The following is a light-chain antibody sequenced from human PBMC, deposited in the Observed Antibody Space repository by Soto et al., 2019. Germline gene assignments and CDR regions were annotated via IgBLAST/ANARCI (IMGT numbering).Light chain of an antibody. CDR3: SSYTSSSTLVV. Sequence: QSVLTQPASVSGSPGQSITISCTGTSNDVGGYNYVSWYQQHPGKAPKLMIYDVSNRPSGVSNRFSGSKSGNTASLTISGLQAEDEADYYCSSYTSSSTLVVFGGGTKLTFL. CDR2: DVS. J-gene: IGLJ2*01. CDR1: SNDVGGYNY. V-gene: IGLV2-14*01.